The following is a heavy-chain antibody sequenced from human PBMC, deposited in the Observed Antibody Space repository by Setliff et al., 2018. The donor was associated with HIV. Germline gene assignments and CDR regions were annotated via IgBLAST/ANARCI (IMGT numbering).Heavy chain of an antibody. J-gene: IGHJ4*02. CDR1: GASIRGHY. D-gene: IGHD3-10*01. CDR2: IYTSGST. V-gene: IGHV4-4*08. Sequence: PSETLSLTCSVSGASIRGHYWSWIRQSPGKGLEWIGSIYTSGSTNYNPSLKSRLTISLDTKNQFSLKLSSVTAADTAVYYCARGGSGNSYNGAFDYWGQGTLVTVSS. CDR3: ARGGSGNSYNGAFDY.